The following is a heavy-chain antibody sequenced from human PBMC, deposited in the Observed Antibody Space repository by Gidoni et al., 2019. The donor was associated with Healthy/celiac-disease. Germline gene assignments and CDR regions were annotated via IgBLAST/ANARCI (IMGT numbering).Heavy chain of an antibody. CDR1: GFTFSSYG. D-gene: IGHD3-10*01. CDR3: ARGVPYGFGELSGWFDP. V-gene: IGHV3-33*01. Sequence: QVQLVESGGGVVQPGRSLRLSCAASGFTFSSYGMHWVRQAPGKGLEWVAVIWYDGSNKYYADSVKGRFTISRDNSKNTLYLQMNSLRAEDTAVYYCARGVPYGFGELSGWFDPWGQGTLVTVSS. CDR2: IWYDGSNK. J-gene: IGHJ5*02.